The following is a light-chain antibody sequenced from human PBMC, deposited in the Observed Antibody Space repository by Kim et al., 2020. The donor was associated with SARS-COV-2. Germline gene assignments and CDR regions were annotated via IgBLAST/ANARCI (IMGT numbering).Light chain of an antibody. CDR1: QSLLHSNGYNY. CDR3: MQALQTPYT. CDR2: LGS. V-gene: IGKV2-28*01. J-gene: IGKJ2*01. Sequence: EPASISCRSSQSLLHSNGYNYLDWYLQKPGQSPQLLIYLGSNRASGVPDRFSGSGSGTDFTLKISRVEAEDVRVYYCMQALQTPYTFGQGTKLEI.